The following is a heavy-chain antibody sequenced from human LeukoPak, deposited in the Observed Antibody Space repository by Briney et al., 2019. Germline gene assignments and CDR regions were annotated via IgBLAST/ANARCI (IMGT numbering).Heavy chain of an antibody. CDR3: ARDKIQWLRYSYFDY. CDR1: GFTFSRYG. V-gene: IGHV3-48*01. CDR2: TSGSSGSTI. J-gene: IGHJ4*02. Sequence: GGSLRLSCKASGFTFSRYGMNWVRQAPGRGLEWLSYTSGSSGSTIYYAQSVRGRFTISRDDAKNTLYLQMNSLRADDTAVYFCARDKIQWLRYSYFDYWGQGVLITVSS. D-gene: IGHD5-12*01.